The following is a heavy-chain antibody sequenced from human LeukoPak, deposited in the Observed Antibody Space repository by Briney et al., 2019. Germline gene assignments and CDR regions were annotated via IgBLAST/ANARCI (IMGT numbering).Heavy chain of an antibody. J-gene: IGHJ4*02. CDR1: GSSISSTSYY. V-gene: IGHV4-39*07. Sequence: SETLSLTCTVSGSSISSTSYYWGWIRQPPGKGLEWIGSIYYSGSTYYKPSLKSRVTISVDTSKNQFSLKLSSVTAADTAVYYCARAAGSGSHYIPTTFDYWGQGTLVTVSS. CDR2: IYYSGST. D-gene: IGHD1-26*01. CDR3: ARAAGSGSHYIPTTFDY.